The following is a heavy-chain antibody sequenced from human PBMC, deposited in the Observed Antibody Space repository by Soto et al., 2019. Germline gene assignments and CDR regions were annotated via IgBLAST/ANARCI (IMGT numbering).Heavy chain of an antibody. CDR1: GGTFSSYA. Sequence: ASVKVSCKASGGTFSSYAISWVRQAPGQGLEWMGGIIPIFGTANYAQKFQGRVTITADESTSTAYMELSSLRSEDTAVYYCAIVLAGTRTPGYYYYYGMDVWGKGTTVTVSS. V-gene: IGHV1-69*13. CDR2: IIPIFGTA. J-gene: IGHJ6*04. CDR3: AIVLAGTRTPGYYYYYGMDV. D-gene: IGHD6-13*01.